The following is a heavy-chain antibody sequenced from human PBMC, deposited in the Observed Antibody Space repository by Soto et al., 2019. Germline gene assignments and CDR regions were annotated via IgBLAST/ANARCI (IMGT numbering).Heavy chain of an antibody. Sequence: GGSLRRSGAAAGFTVSSYAISWVRQAPGKGLEWVSAISGSGGSTYYADSVKGRFTISRDNSKNTLYLQMNSLRAEDTAVYYCAKRSWLDYCYYGMDVWGQGTTVTLSS. CDR2: ISGSGGST. V-gene: IGHV3-23*01. J-gene: IGHJ6*02. CDR3: AKRSWLDYCYYGMDV. CDR1: GFTVSSYA. D-gene: IGHD6-19*01.